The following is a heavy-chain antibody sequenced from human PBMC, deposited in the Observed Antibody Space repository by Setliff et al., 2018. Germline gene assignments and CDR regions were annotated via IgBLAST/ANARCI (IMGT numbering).Heavy chain of an antibody. CDR3: AKSPHDFWSGRVFFDY. V-gene: IGHV3-23*01. CDR1: GFTFSKYW. Sequence: GGSLRLSCGASGFTFSKYWMYWVRQAPGQGLEWVSSIIGSGISTYYADSVQGRFTISRDNHKNTLYLQMNSLRVEDTAIYYCAKSPHDFWSGRVFFDYWGQGILVTVSS. D-gene: IGHD3-3*01. J-gene: IGHJ4*01. CDR2: IIGSGIST.